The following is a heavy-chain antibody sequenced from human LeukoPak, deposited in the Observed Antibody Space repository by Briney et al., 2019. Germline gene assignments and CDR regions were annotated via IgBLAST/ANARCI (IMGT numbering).Heavy chain of an antibody. J-gene: IGHJ6*04. V-gene: IGHV3-21*01. CDR1: GFTFSSYG. CDR3: ARVITMVRGVPYYYGMDV. CDR2: ISSSGSYI. D-gene: IGHD3-10*01. Sequence: PGRSLRLSCAASGFTFSSYGMHWVRQAPGKGLEWASSISSSGSYIYYADSVKGRFTISRDNAKNSLYLQMNSLRAEDTAVYYCARVITMVRGVPYYYGMDVWGKGTTVTVSS.